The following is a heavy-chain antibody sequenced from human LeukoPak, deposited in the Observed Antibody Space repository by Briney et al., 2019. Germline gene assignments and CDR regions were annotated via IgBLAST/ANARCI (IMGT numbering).Heavy chain of an antibody. CDR3: AGGFDCSSTSCYTGPTYFDY. V-gene: IGHV1-46*01. D-gene: IGHD2-2*02. CDR2: INPSGGST. Sequence: ASVKVSCKASGYTFTSYYMHWVRQAPGQGLEWMGIINPSGGSTSYAQKFQGRVTMTRDTSTSTVYMELSSLRSEDTAVYYCAGGFDCSSTSCYTGPTYFDYWGQGTLVTVSP. CDR1: GYTFTSYY. J-gene: IGHJ4*02.